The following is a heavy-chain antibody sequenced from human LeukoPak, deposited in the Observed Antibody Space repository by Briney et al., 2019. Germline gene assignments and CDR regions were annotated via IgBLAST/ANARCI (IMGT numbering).Heavy chain of an antibody. J-gene: IGHJ4*02. D-gene: IGHD1-14*01. CDR1: AFIFTDSW. V-gene: IGHV3-7*01. CDR2: IRHDGSQT. Sequence: GGSLRLSCAASAFIFTDSWMSWVRQAPGKGLEWVANIRHDGSQTYYLDSVKGRFTISRDNAKNEVYLEMNNLRGADTAVYYCATGANLFQFWGQGTLVTVSS. CDR3: ATGANLFQF.